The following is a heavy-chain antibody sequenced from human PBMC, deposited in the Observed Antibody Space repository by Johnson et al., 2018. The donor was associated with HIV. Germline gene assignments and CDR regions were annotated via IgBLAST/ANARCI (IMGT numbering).Heavy chain of an antibody. CDR2: IRGSGGST. D-gene: IGHD2/OR15-2a*01. CDR1: GFTFRNYA. Sequence: VQLVESGGDLVQPGGSLRLSCAASGFTFRNYALTWVRQAPGKGLDWVSSIRGSGGSTHYADSVKGRFTISRDNSKNTLFLQMNSLRTEDTAVYFCASEASFAPRPETAFDIWGQGTMVTVSS. V-gene: IGHV3-23*04. CDR3: ASEASFAPRPETAFDI. J-gene: IGHJ3*02.